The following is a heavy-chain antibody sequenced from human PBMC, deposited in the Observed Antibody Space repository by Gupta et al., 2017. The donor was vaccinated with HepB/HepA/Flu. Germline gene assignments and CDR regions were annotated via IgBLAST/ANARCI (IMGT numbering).Heavy chain of an antibody. J-gene: IGHJ6*02. CDR3: TRVYSTIWGKNGMDV. CDR2: TRNRANGYTT. CDR1: GFTFSDHY. V-gene: IGHV3-72*01. D-gene: IGHD2-2*01. Sequence: EVQLVESGGGLVQPGGSLRLSCAASGFTFSDHYMDWVRQAPGKGLEWVGRTRNRANGYTTEYAAPVKDRFIISRDDSKNSLYLQMNSLKTEDTAIYYCTRVYSTIWGKNGMDVWGQGTTVTVSS.